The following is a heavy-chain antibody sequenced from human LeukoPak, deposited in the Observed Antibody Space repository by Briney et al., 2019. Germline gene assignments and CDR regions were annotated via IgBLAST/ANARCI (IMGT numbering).Heavy chain of an antibody. V-gene: IGHV4-38-2*02. Sequence: SETLSLTCTVSGYSISSGYYWGWIRQPPGKGLEWIGSIYHSGSTYYNPSLKSRVTISVDTSKNQFSLKLSSVTAADTAVYYCARHGIYYDYWGQGTLVTVSS. D-gene: IGHD3-10*01. CDR1: GYSISSGYY. CDR3: ARHGIYYDY. J-gene: IGHJ4*02. CDR2: IYHSGST.